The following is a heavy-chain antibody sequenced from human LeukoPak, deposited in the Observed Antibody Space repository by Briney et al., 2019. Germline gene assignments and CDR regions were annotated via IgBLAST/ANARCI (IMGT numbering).Heavy chain of an antibody. CDR2: INPDSGGA. V-gene: IGHV1-2*02. CDR3: APSGRTTDDFHMWYFDY. Sequence: GASVKVSCKASGYTFTGYYAHWVRQAPGQGPEWMGWINPDSGGATYAQKFRGRVTMTRDTSISTAYMELSRLRSDDTAVYYCAPSGRTTDDFHMWYFDYWGQGTLVTVSS. CDR1: GYTFTGYY. J-gene: IGHJ4*02. D-gene: IGHD1-26*01.